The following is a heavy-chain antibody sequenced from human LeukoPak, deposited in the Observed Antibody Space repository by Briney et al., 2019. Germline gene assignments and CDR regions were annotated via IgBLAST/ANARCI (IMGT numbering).Heavy chain of an antibody. CDR1: GYTFTIYG. D-gene: IGHD2-15*01. Sequence: ASVKVSCKASGYTFTIYGISWVRQAPGQGLEWMGWISAYNGNTNYAQKLQGRVTMTTDTSTSTAYMELRSLRSDDTAVYYCTHCSGGSCYSSPLDYWGQGTLVTVSS. CDR2: ISAYNGNT. CDR3: THCSGGSCYSSPLDY. J-gene: IGHJ4*02. V-gene: IGHV1-18*01.